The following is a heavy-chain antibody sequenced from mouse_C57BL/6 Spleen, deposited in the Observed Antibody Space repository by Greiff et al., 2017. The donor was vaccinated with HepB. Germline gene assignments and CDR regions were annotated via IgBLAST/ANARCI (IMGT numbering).Heavy chain of an antibody. Sequence: EVKVVESGGGLVKPGGSLKLSCAASGFTFSSYTMSWVRQTPEKRLEWVATISGGGGNTYYPDSVKGRFTISRDNAKNPLYLQMSSLRSEDTALYYCARLYDYDWYFDVWGTGTTVTVSS. J-gene: IGHJ1*03. V-gene: IGHV5-9*01. D-gene: IGHD2-4*01. CDR1: GFTFSSYT. CDR2: ISGGGGNT. CDR3: ARLYDYDWYFDV.